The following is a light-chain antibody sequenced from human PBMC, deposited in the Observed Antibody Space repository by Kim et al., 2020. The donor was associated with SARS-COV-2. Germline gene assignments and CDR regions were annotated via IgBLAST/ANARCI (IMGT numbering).Light chain of an antibody. V-gene: IGLV3-1*01. Sequence: SYELTQPPSVSVSPGQTASITCSGDKLGDKYACWYQQKPGQSPVLVIYQDSKRPSGFPERFSGSNSGNTATLTISGTQAMDEADYYCQAWDSGVVFGGGT. CDR1: KLGDKY. J-gene: IGLJ2*01. CDR3: QAWDSGVV. CDR2: QDS.